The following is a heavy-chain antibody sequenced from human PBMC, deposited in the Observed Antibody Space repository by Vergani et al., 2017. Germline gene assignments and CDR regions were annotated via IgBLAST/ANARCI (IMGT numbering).Heavy chain of an antibody. D-gene: IGHD6-13*01. Sequence: EVQLLESGGGLVQPGGSLRLSCAASGFTFSSYAMSWVRQAPGKGLEWVSAISGSGGSTYYADSVKGRFTISRDNSKNTLYLQMNSLRAEAAAVYYCAKAGQQGPLYYYYYMDVWGKGTTVTVSS. CDR2: ISGSGGST. J-gene: IGHJ6*03. V-gene: IGHV3-23*01. CDR1: GFTFSSYA. CDR3: AKAGQQGPLYYYYYMDV.